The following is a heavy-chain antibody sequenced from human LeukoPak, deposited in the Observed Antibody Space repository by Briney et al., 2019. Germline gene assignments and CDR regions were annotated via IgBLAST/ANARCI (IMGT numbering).Heavy chain of an antibody. J-gene: IGHJ4*02. V-gene: IGHV3-30*03. Sequence: HPGRSLRLSCAASGFTFSSYGMHWVRQAPGKGLEWVAVISYDGSHKYYADSVKGRFTMSRDNSKNTVSLQMNSLRPEDTAVYYCVTYWARGSGYDRYHDYWGQGSLVTVSS. CDR3: VTYWARGSGYDRYHDY. CDR1: GFTFSSYG. D-gene: IGHD5-12*01. CDR2: ISYDGSHK.